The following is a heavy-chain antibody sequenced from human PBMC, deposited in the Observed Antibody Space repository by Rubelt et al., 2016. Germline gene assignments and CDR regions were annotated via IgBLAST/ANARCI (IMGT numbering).Heavy chain of an antibody. V-gene: IGHV1-69*04. CDR3: ARARYDFWSGYTYYYYGMDV. Sequence: AQKFQGRVTITADKSTSTAYMELSSLRSEDTAVYYCARARYDFWSGYTYYYYGMDVWGQGTTVTVSS. D-gene: IGHD3-3*01. J-gene: IGHJ6*02.